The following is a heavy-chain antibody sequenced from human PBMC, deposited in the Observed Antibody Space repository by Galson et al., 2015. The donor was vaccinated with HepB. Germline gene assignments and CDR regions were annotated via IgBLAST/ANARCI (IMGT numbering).Heavy chain of an antibody. CDR3: ARGRNSAFDI. CDR2: TYYRSKWYN. CDR1: GDSVSTNGVA. V-gene: IGHV6-1*01. J-gene: IGHJ3*02. Sequence: CAISGDSVSTNGVAWNWIRQSLSRGLEWLGRTYYRSKWYNDYAVSVKSRITINPDTSKNQFSLQINSMTPEDTAVYYCARGRNSAFDIWGQGTLVTVSS. D-gene: IGHD1-7*01.